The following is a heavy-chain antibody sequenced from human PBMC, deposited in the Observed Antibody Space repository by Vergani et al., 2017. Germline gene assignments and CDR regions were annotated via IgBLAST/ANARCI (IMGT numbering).Heavy chain of an antibody. D-gene: IGHD2-21*01. V-gene: IGHV4-31*03. Sequence: QVQLQESGPGLVKPSETLSLTCTVSGGSISSGGYYWSWIRQHPGKGLEWIGYIYYSGSTYYNPSLKSRVTISADTSKNQFSLKLSSVTAPDTAVYYCARGDCGGDCYSSLPRITDWFDPWGQGTLVTVSS. CDR2: IYYSGST. CDR3: ARGDCGGDCYSSLPRITDWFDP. J-gene: IGHJ5*02. CDR1: GGSISSGGYY.